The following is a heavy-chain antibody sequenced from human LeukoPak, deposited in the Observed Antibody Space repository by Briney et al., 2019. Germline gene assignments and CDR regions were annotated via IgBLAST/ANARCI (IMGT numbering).Heavy chain of an antibody. J-gene: IGHJ3*02. CDR1: GFTFDDYA. CDR2: INWNGGST. Sequence: RPGGSLRLSCAASGFTFDDYAMSWVRQAPGKGLEWVSGINWNGGSTGYVDSVTGRFAISRDNAKNSLYLQMNSLRGEDTALYYCARDAHFGGVFDIWGQGTMVTVSS. V-gene: IGHV3-20*04. D-gene: IGHD2-21*01. CDR3: ARDAHFGGVFDI.